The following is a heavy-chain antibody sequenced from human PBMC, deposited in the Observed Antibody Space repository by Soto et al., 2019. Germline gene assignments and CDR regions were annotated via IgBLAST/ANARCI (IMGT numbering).Heavy chain of an antibody. V-gene: IGHV3-23*01. CDR3: AKARGSRTPAPGSY. CDR2: ISGSGGDT. CDR1: GFTFSTYA. Sequence: EVQLLESGGGLVQPGESLRLFCAASGFTFSTYAMSWVRQAPGKGLEWVSVISGSGGDTYYADSVKGRFTISRDNSKNTLSLQMKSLRAEDTAVYYCAKARGSRTPAPGSYWGQGTQVTVSS. D-gene: IGHD2-2*01. J-gene: IGHJ1*01.